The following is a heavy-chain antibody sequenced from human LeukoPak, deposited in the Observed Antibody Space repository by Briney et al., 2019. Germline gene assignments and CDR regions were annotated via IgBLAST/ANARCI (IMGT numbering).Heavy chain of an antibody. D-gene: IGHD5-18*01. CDR2: ISGSGGGT. J-gene: IGHJ4*02. CDR1: GFTFSSYA. CDR3: AKAPLRSTANDY. V-gene: IGHV3-23*01. Sequence: GGSLRLSCAASGFTFSSYAMTWVRQAPGKGLEWVSAISGSGGGTYYADSVKGRFTISRDDPKNTLYLQMNSLRAEDTAVYYCAKAPLRSTANDYWGQGTLVTVSS.